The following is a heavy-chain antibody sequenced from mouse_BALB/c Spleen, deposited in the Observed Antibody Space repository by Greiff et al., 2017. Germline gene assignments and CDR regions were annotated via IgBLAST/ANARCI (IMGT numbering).Heavy chain of an antibody. V-gene: IGHV3-8*02. Sequence: EVKLQESGPSLVKPSQTLSLTCSVTGDSITSGYWNWIRKFPGNKLEYMGYISYSGSTYYNPSLKSRISITRDTSKNQYYLQLNSVTTEDTATYYCARRQIYYYGSSYAMDYWGQGTSVTVSS. D-gene: IGHD1-1*01. CDR1: GDSITSGY. CDR3: ARRQIYYYGSSYAMDY. CDR2: ISYSGST. J-gene: IGHJ4*01.